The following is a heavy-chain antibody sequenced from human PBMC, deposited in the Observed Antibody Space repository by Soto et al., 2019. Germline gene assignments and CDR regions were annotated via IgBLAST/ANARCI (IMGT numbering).Heavy chain of an antibody. V-gene: IGHV3-15*07. Sequence: GSLRLSCAASGFTFSNAWMNWVRQAPGKGLEWVGRIKSKTDGGTTDYAAPVKGRFTISRDDSKNTLYLQMNSLKTEDTAVYCCTTDPVTMIVVVPSSGWGQGTLVTVSS. D-gene: IGHD3-22*01. CDR3: TTDPVTMIVVVPSSG. J-gene: IGHJ4*02. CDR1: GFTFSNAW. CDR2: IKSKTDGGTT.